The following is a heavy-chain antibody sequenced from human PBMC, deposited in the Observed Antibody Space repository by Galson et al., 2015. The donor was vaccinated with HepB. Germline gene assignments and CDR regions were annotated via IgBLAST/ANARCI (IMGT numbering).Heavy chain of an antibody. CDR2: IYYSGST. J-gene: IGHJ4*02. CDR1: GGSISSSSYY. CDR3: ARHLRGAARPLYFDY. Sequence: ETLSLTCTVSGGSISSSSYYWGWIRQPPGKGLEWIGSIYYSGSTYYNPSLKSRVTISVDTSKNQFSLKLSSVTAADTAVYYCARHLRGAARPLYFDYWGQGTLVTVSS. V-gene: IGHV4-39*01. D-gene: IGHD6-6*01.